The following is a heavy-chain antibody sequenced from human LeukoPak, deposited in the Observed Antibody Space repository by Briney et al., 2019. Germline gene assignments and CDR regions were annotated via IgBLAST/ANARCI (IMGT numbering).Heavy chain of an antibody. Sequence: GGSLRLSCAASGFTFSSYWMNWARQAPGKGLEWVASINHNGNVNYYVDSVKGRFTISRDNSKNSLYLQMSNLRAEDTAVYFCARGGGLDVWGQGATVTVSS. D-gene: IGHD3-16*01. CDR1: GFTFSSYW. J-gene: IGHJ6*02. CDR3: ARGGGLDV. V-gene: IGHV3-7*03. CDR2: INHNGNVN.